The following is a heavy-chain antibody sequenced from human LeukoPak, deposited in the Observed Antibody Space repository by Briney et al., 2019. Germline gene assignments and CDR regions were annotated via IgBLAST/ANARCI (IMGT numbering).Heavy chain of an antibody. CDR3: ARGLYYDFWSGYYTGGNFDY. CDR2: INLSGST. D-gene: IGHD3-3*01. V-gene: IGHV4-34*01. CDR1: GVSFSGYY. Sequence: PSVTLSLTCAGYGVSFSGYYWSWIRQPPGKGLEWMGEINLSGSTNYNPSLKSRITISVETSKNQSSLKLSFVTAAHTAVYYCARGLYYDFWSGYYTGGNFDYWGQGTLVTVSS. J-gene: IGHJ4*02.